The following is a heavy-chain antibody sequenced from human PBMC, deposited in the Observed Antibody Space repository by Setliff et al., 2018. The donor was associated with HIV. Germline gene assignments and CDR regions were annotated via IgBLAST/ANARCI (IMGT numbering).Heavy chain of an antibody. J-gene: IGHJ4*02. Sequence: GESLKISCMGSGYSFTSYWIAWVRQMPGKGLEWMGLIYPGDPDTRYSPSFQGQVTISVDKSIRTAYLQWSSLKASDTATYYCARLRHNRPWLVVNSPLDSWGQGTLVTVSS. V-gene: IGHV5-51*01. D-gene: IGHD6-19*01. CDR1: GYSFTSYW. CDR2: IYPGDPDT. CDR3: ARLRHNRPWLVVNSPLDS.